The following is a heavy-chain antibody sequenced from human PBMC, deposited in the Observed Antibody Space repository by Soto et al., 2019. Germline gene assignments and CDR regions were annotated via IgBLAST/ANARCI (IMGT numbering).Heavy chain of an antibody. V-gene: IGHV1-69*02. Sequence: ASVKVSCKASGGTFSSYTISWVRQAPGQGLEWMGRIIPILGIANYAQKFQGRVTITADKSTSTAYMELSSLRSEDTAVYYCARNSYCSGGSCYSGDYYYYYMDVWGKGTTVTVSS. CDR3: ARNSYCSGGSCYSGDYYYYYMDV. J-gene: IGHJ6*03. CDR2: IIPILGIA. CDR1: GGTFSSYT. D-gene: IGHD2-15*01.